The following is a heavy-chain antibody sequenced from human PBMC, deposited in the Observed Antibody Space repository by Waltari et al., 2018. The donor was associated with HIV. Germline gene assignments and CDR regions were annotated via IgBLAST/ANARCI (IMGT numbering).Heavy chain of an antibody. CDR1: GDSVSSYSAA. Sequence: QVQLQQSGPGLVKPSQTLSLTCVISGDSVSSYSAAWNWTRQSPSRGLEWLRRTYYRSKWYNDYAISVKSRISINPDTSNNQFSLQLNSVTPEDTAVYYCVRDRLYSSGWPNDQYFYYGMDVWGQGTTVTVSS. D-gene: IGHD6-19*01. CDR3: VRDRLYSSGWPNDQYFYYGMDV. CDR2: TYYRSKWYN. J-gene: IGHJ6*02. V-gene: IGHV6-1*01.